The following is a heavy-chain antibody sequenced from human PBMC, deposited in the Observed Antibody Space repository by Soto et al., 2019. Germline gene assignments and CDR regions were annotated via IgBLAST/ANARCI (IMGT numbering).Heavy chain of an antibody. Sequence: PGGSLRLSCAASGFTFSSYAMSWVRQAPGKGLEWVSAISGSGGSTYYADSVKGRFTISRDNSKNTLYLQMNSLRAEDTAVYYCAKPPAEWELLFGFDYWGQGTLVTSPQ. J-gene: IGHJ4*02. CDR1: GFTFSSYA. CDR3: AKPPAEWELLFGFDY. CDR2: ISGSGGST. V-gene: IGHV3-23*01. D-gene: IGHD1-26*01.